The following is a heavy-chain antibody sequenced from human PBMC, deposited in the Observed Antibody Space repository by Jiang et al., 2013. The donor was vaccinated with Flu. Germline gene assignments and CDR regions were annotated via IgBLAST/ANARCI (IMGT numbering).Heavy chain of an antibody. V-gene: IGHV1-46*01. J-gene: IGHJ4*02. CDR3: ARVRGDSHKAYEY. CDR1: GYTFTSYY. CDR2: INPNSGTT. D-gene: IGHD3-10*01. Sequence: SGAEVKKPGASVKVSCKASGYTFTSYYLHWVRLAPGQGLQWMGIINPNSGTTTYAQTFQGRVTMTRDTSTSTVYMELSSLRSEDTAVYYCARVRGDSHKAYEYWGQGTLVTVSS.